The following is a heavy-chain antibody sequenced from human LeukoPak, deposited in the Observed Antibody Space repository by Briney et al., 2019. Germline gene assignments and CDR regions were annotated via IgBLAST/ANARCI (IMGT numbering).Heavy chain of an antibody. CDR3: ARVGYSYVINDWSRTGLGAYPTKYYYHMDV. Sequence: RPGGSLRLSCAASGFTVSSNYMSWIRQPPGKGLEWIGEINPSGSTNYSPSLKSRVTISVDTSKNQFSLKLSSVAAADTAVYFCARVGYSYVINDWSRTGLGAYPTKYYYHMDVWDKGTTVTVSS. D-gene: IGHD5-18*01. J-gene: IGHJ6*03. CDR2: INPSGST. V-gene: IGHV4-34*01. CDR1: GFTVSSNY.